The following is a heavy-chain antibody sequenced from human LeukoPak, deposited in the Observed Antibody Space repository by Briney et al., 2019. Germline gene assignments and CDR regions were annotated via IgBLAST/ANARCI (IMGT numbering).Heavy chain of an antibody. CDR3: ARGGGYYDSSGYHEHAFDI. J-gene: IGHJ3*02. Sequence: VASVKVSCKASGYTFTGYYMHWVRQAPGQGLEWMGIINPSGGSTSYAQKFQGRVTMTRDMSTSTVYMELSSLRSEDTAVYYCARGGGYYDSSGYHEHAFDIWGQGTMVTVSS. D-gene: IGHD3-22*01. CDR2: INPSGGST. CDR1: GYTFTGYY. V-gene: IGHV1-46*01.